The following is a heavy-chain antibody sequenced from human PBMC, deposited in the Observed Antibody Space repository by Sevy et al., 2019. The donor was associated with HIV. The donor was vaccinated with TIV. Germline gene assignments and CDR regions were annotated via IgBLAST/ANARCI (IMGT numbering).Heavy chain of an antibody. CDR3: ARGVYSSDWPLKY. D-gene: IGHD6-19*01. Sequence: ASVKVSCKASGYSFTTYDINWVRQATGQGLEWMGWMNPHSGNTGYAQKFQGRVTMTRNTSLGTAYMELSSLRSDDTAVYYCARGVYSSDWPLKYWGQGTLVTVSS. V-gene: IGHV1-8*01. J-gene: IGHJ4*02. CDR2: MNPHSGNT. CDR1: GYSFTTYD.